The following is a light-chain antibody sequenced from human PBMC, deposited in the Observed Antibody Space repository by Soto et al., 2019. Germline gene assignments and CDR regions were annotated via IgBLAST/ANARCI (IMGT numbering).Light chain of an antibody. CDR3: QHRSNWLGT. V-gene: IGKV3-11*01. Sequence: EIVLTQSPATLSLSLGERATLSCRASQSVSSFLAWYQQKSGQTPRLLIYDASNRASGIPARFSGSGSGTDFTLTISSLEPEDFAVYYCQHRSNWLGTFGPGTKVDIK. CDR2: DAS. J-gene: IGKJ3*01. CDR1: QSVSSF.